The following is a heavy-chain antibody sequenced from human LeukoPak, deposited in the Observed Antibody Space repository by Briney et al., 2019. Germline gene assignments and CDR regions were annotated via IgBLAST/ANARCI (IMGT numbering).Heavy chain of an antibody. CDR3: AKVMPPGRIRFYSYYMDV. CDR1: GFSFSGYG. J-gene: IGHJ6*03. Sequence: GGSLRLSCAASGFSFSGYGMHWVRQAPGKGLEWVAFVRYDGSNEYYADSVKGRFTISRDKSKNTLSLQMNGLRVEDTAVYYCAKVMPPGRIRFYSYYMDVWGKGTTVTVS. CDR2: VRYDGSNE. V-gene: IGHV3-30*02. D-gene: IGHD2-15*01.